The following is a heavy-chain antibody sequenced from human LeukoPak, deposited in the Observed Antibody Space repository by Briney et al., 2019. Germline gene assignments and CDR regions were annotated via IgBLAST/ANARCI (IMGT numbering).Heavy chain of an antibody. J-gene: IGHJ4*02. CDR1: GGSFSGYY. Sequence: SETLSLTCAVYGGSFSGYYWSWIRQPPGKGLEWIGYIYYSGSTNYNPSLKSRVTISVDTSKNQFSLRLSSVTAADTAVYYCARDPGYSSGWYIDYWGQGTLVTVSS. CDR2: IYYSGST. V-gene: IGHV4-59*01. CDR3: ARDPGYSSGWYIDY. D-gene: IGHD6-19*01.